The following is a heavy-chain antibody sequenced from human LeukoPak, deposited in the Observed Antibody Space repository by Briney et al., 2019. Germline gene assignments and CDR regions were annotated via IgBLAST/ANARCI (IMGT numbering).Heavy chain of an antibody. J-gene: IGHJ5*02. CDR3: ARDGKDTAMDDDNWFDP. V-gene: IGHV7-4-1*02. Sequence: ASVTVSYKASGYTFTSYAMNWVRQAPGQGLEWMGWINTNTGNPTYAQGFTGRFVFSLDTSVSTAYLQISSLKAEDTAVYYCARDGKDTAMDDDNWFDPWGQGTLVTVSS. D-gene: IGHD5-18*01. CDR2: INTNTGNP. CDR1: GYTFTSYA.